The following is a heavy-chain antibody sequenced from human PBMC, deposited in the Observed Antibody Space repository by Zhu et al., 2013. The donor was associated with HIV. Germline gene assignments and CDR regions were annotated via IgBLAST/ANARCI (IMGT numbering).Heavy chain of an antibody. CDR3: ARVLIYGFCLGYRIAILGFDV. D-gene: IGHD3-3*01. Sequence: QVQLVQSGAELKRYGASVRVSCKASGYSFNAHYLHWLRRAPGYGLEWMGWINPDTGGVNLAESFKARVTVTKDMSLSTVYMELRGLRNDDTAMYYCARVLIYGFCLGYRIAILGFDVVGPRDDGHSL. J-gene: IGHJ3*01. V-gene: IGHV1-2*02. CDR2: INPDTGGV. CDR1: GYSFNAHY.